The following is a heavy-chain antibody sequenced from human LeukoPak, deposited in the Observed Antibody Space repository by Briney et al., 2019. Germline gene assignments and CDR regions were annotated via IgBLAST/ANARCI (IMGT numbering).Heavy chain of an antibody. V-gene: IGHV4-59*01. Sequence: SETLSLTCTVSGGSISSYYWSWIRQPPGKGLEWIGYIYYSGSTNYNPSLKSRVTISVDTSKNQFSLKLSSVTAADTAVYYCARVTHSSGYYGYWGQGTLVTVSS. CDR1: GGSISSYY. CDR2: IYYSGST. J-gene: IGHJ4*02. D-gene: IGHD3-22*01. CDR3: ARVTHSSGYYGY.